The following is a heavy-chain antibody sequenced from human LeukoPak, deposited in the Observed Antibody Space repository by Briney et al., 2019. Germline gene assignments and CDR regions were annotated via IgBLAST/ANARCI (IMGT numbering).Heavy chain of an antibody. J-gene: IGHJ4*02. CDR2: ISGTGGTT. Sequence: GGSLRLSCAASGIIFSNYWMHWVRQAPGKGLEWVTAISGTGGTTYYANSVKGRFTISRDNSKNTLYLQMNSLRAEDTAVYYCAKEDGIIAVAGIALYWGQGTLVTVSS. CDR3: AKEDGIIAVAGIALY. V-gene: IGHV3-23*01. D-gene: IGHD6-19*01. CDR1: GIIFSNYW.